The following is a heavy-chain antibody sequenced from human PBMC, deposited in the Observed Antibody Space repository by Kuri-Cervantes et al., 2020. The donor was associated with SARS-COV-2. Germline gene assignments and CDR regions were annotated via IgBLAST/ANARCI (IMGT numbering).Heavy chain of an antibody. V-gene: IGHV3-7*01. D-gene: IGHD6-25*01. CDR1: GFTFSGYW. CDR2: IKEGGSQR. J-gene: IGHJ4*02. Sequence: GESLKISCAASGFTFSGYWMTWVRQAPGKGLEWVANIKEGGSQRYYVDSVKGRFTISRDNANSSLYLQMNYLGAGDTALYYCASLGSGKGAIDYWGQGTLVTVSS. CDR3: ASLGSGKGAIDY.